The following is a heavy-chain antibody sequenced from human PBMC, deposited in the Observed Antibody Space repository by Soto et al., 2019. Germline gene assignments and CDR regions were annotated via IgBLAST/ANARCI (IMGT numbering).Heavy chain of an antibody. J-gene: IGHJ4*02. V-gene: IGHV3-7*03. CDR3: ARDEGVPIKYRFDY. CDR1: GFSFSSYS. Sequence: PGGSLRLSCAASGFSFSSYSMSWIRQAPGKGLEWLAHIHENGHFKFYVDSVKGRFTISRDDALNSLYLQMNSLRAEDTAMYYCARDEGVPIKYRFDYWGQGTLVTVTS. CDR2: IHENGHFK. D-gene: IGHD3-10*01.